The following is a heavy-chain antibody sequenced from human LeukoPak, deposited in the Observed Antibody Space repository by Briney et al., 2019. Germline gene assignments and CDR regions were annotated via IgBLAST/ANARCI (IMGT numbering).Heavy chain of an antibody. CDR3: ASHAYGDYLNYYFDY. D-gene: IGHD4-17*01. V-gene: IGHV4-39*07. Sequence: SETLSLTCTVSGGSISSSSYYWGWIRQPPGKGLEWIGSIYYSGSTYYNPSLKSRATISVDTSKNQFSLKLSSVTAADTAVYYCASHAYGDYLNYYFDYWGQGTLVTVSS. J-gene: IGHJ4*02. CDR2: IYYSGST. CDR1: GGSISSSSYY.